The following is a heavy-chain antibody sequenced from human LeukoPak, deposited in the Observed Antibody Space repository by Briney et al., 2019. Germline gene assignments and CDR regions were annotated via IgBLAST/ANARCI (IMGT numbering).Heavy chain of an antibody. CDR2: ISSTSRTI. CDR1: GFTFSNYS. CDR3: ATTAPGY. V-gene: IGHV3-48*04. Sequence: GGSLRLSCVASGFTFSNYSMNWVRQAPGKGLEWVSYISSTSRTIYYVDSVKGRFTISRDNAKNSLFLQMNSLRAEDTAVYYCATTAPGYWGQGTLVTVSS. D-gene: IGHD6-25*01. J-gene: IGHJ4*02.